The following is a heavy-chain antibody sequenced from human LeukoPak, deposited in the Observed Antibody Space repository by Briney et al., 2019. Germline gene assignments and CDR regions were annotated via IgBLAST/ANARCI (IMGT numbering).Heavy chain of an antibody. CDR2: IIPIFGTA. J-gene: IGHJ4*02. Sequence: SVKVSCKASGGTIISYAISWVRQAPGQGLEWMGGIIPIFGTANYAQKFQGRVTITADESTSTAYMELSSLRSEDTAVYYCARGAESGYYFDYWGQGTLVTVSS. CDR1: GGTIISYA. D-gene: IGHD1-26*01. V-gene: IGHV1-69*13. CDR3: ARGAESGYYFDY.